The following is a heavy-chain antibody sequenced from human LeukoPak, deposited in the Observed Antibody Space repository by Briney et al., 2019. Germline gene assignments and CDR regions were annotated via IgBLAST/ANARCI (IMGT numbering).Heavy chain of an antibody. CDR3: AKGSSIAAARSFDY. V-gene: IGHV3-53*05. CDR2: IYSGGST. CDR1: GFTVSSNY. Sequence: GGSLRLSCAASGFTVSSNYMSWVRQAPGKGLEWVSVIYSGGSTYYADSVKGRFTISRDNSKNTLYLQMNSLRAEDTAVYYCAKGSSIAAARSFDYWGQGTLVTVSS. J-gene: IGHJ4*02. D-gene: IGHD6-13*01.